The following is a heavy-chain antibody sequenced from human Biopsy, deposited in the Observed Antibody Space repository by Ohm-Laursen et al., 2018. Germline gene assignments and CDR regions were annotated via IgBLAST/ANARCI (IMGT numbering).Heavy chain of an antibody. J-gene: IGHJ4*02. Sequence: SQTLSLTCTVSGGSISSDYWSWIRQTPGKGLEWIGYIYYSGSTNYNPSLKSRVTISVDTSKNQFSLKMNSVTAADTAVYYCARAEIADFDSWGQGTLVTVSS. D-gene: IGHD2-21*01. V-gene: IGHV4-59*08. CDR3: ARAEIADFDS. CDR2: IYYSGST. CDR1: GGSISSDY.